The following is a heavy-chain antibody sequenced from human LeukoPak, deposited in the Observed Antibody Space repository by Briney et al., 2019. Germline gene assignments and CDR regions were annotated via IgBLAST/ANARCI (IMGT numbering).Heavy chain of an antibody. CDR2: IYYSGST. J-gene: IGHJ4*02. V-gene: IGHV4-39*01. D-gene: IGHD7-27*01. CDR3: ARQNWAFDY. Sequence: PSETLSLTCTVSGGSISSSSYYWGWIRQPPGKGLEWIGSIYYSGSTYYNPSLKSRVTISVDTSKNQFSLKLISVTAADTAVYYCARQNWAFDYWGQGTLVTVSS. CDR1: GGSISSSSYY.